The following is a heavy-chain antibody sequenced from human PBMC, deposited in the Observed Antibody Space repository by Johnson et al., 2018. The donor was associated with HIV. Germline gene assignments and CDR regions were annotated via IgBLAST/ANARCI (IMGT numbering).Heavy chain of an antibody. V-gene: IGHV3-64*01. Sequence: VQLVESGGGLVQPGGSLRLSCAASGFTFSSYAMHWVRQAPGKGLEYVSAISSNGGSTYYANSVKGRFTISRDNSKNTLYLQMGSLRAEDMAVYYCAREDGEQNAFDIWGQGTMVTVSS. CDR3: AREDGEQNAFDI. CDR2: ISSNGGST. D-gene: IGHD4-17*01. J-gene: IGHJ3*02. CDR1: GFTFSSYA.